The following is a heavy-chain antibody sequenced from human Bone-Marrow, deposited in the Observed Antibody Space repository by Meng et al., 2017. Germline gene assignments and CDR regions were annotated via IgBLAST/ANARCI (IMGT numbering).Heavy chain of an antibody. D-gene: IGHD6-13*01. CDR2: IDPKSGDT. V-gene: IGHV1-2*06. CDR3: ARDEDISAAGKLFGDY. J-gene: IGHJ4*02. CDR1: GYNFPDYW. Sequence: ASVKDSCKPSGYNFPDYWLHWVRRAPGQGLEWMGRIDPKSGDTHYAQRFQGRVTMTGDTSISTAYMELSGLRSDDTAMYYCARDEDISAAGKLFGDYWGQGTLVTVSS.